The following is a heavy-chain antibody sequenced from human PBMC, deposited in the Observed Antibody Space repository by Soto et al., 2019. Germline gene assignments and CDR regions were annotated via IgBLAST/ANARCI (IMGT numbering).Heavy chain of an antibody. CDR1: GFSLSTSGMC. V-gene: IGHV2-70*01. D-gene: IGHD3-22*01. CDR3: ARVYDSSGYSPDWFDP. Sequence: ESGPTLVNPTQTLTLTCTFSGFSLSTSGMCVSWIRQPPGKALEWLALIDWDDDKYYSTSLKTRLTISKDTSKNQVVLTMTNMDPVDTATYYCARVYDSSGYSPDWFDPWGQGTLVTVPS. J-gene: IGHJ5*02. CDR2: IDWDDDK.